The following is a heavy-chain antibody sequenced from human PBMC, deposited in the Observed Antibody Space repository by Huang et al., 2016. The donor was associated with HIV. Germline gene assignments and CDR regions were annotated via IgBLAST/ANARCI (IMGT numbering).Heavy chain of an antibody. Sequence: QVQLVESGGGVVQPGRSLRLSCDASIFTFSNYAMHRCRQAPGKGVEWVAVISYDGSNKSYADSVKGRFTISRDNSKNTLYLQMNSLRAEDTAVYYCARDLWLRDLYYYYYMDVWGKGTTVTVSS. CDR3: ARDLWLRDLYYYYYMDV. V-gene: IGHV3-30-3*01. J-gene: IGHJ6*03. D-gene: IGHD5-12*01. CDR2: ISYDGSNK. CDR1: IFTFSNYA.